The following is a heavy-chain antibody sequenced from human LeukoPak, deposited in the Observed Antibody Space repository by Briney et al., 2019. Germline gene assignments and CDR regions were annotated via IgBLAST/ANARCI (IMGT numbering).Heavy chain of an antibody. CDR3: AREGGQRGYSYGYRY. J-gene: IGHJ4*02. Sequence: PSETLSLTCAVYGGSFSGCYWSWIRQPPGKGLEWIGEINHSGSTNYNPSLKSRVTISVDTSRNQFSLKLSSVTAADTAVYYCAREGGQRGYSYGYRYWGQGTLVTVSS. CDR1: GGSFSGCY. V-gene: IGHV4-34*01. CDR2: INHSGST. D-gene: IGHD5-18*01.